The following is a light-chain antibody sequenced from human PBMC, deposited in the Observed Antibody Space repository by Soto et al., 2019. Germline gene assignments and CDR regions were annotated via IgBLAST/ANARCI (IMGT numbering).Light chain of an antibody. Sequence: EVVVTQSPDTLSLSPGERATLSCRASERVSSSYLAWYQQRPGQAPRLLISATSRRAAGIPDRFSGSGSGTDFTLTIDRLEPEDFAVYFCQQYGTSPPKTFGQGTKVDIK. CDR3: QQYGTSPPKT. V-gene: IGKV3-20*01. CDR2: ATS. J-gene: IGKJ2*01. CDR1: ERVSSSY.